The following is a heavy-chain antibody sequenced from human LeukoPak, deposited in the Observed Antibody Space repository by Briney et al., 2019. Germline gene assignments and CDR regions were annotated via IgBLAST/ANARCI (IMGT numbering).Heavy chain of an antibody. CDR1: GGSISSSSSY. CDR2: IYYSGSS. CDR3: ARHRSGWLQSSFDY. D-gene: IGHD5-24*01. J-gene: IGHJ4*02. V-gene: IGHV4-39*01. Sequence: PSETLSLTCNVSGGSISSSSSYWGWIRQPPGKGLEWIGSIYYSGSSFDNPALKSRVTISVDTSKNQFSLKLSSVTAADTAVYYCARHRSGWLQSSFDYWGQGTLVTVSS.